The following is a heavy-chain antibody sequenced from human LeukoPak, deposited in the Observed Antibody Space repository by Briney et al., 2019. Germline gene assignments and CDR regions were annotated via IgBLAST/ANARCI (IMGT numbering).Heavy chain of an antibody. D-gene: IGHD6-13*01. Sequence: GGSLRLSCAASGFTFSSYAMSWVRQAPGKGLEWVSAISGSGGSTYYADSVKGRFTISRDNSKNTLYLQMNSLRAEDTAVYYCAKQVSAAGTGSKYYFDYWGQGTLVTVSS. CDR2: ISGSGGST. CDR1: GFTFSSYA. CDR3: AKQVSAAGTGSKYYFDY. V-gene: IGHV3-23*01. J-gene: IGHJ4*02.